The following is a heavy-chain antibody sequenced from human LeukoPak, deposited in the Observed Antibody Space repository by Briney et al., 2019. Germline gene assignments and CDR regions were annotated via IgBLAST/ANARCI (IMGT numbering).Heavy chain of an antibody. V-gene: IGHV3-21*01. J-gene: IGHJ5*02. CDR2: ISSSSSYI. Sequence: GGSLRLSCAASGFTFSSYSMNWVRQAPGKGLEWVSSISSSSSYIYYADSVKGRFTISRDNAKNSLYLQMNSLRAEDTAVYYCAAGGLEWLHTLNWFDPWGQGTLVTVSS. CDR3: AAGGLEWLHTLNWFDP. CDR1: GFTFSSYS. D-gene: IGHD3-3*01.